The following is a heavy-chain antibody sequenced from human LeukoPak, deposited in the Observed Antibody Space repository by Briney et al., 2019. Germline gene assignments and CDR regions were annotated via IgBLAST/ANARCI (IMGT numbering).Heavy chain of an antibody. V-gene: IGHV3-48*03. J-gene: IGHJ6*04. CDR3: AELGITMIGGV. CDR1: GFTFSSYE. CDR2: ISSSGSTI. D-gene: IGHD3-10*02. Sequence: GGPLRLSCAASGFTFSSYEMNWVRQAPGKGLEWISYISSSGSTIYYADSVKGRFTISRDNARNSLYLQMNSLRAEDTAVYYCAELGITMIGGVWGKGTTVTISS.